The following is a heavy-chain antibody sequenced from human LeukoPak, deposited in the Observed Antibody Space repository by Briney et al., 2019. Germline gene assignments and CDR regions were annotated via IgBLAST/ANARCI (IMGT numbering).Heavy chain of an antibody. CDR3: AKPSGSYSVFDY. Sequence: GGSLRLSCAASGFSFSSDWMHWVRQAPGKGLVWVSRINFDGSRTNYADSVRGRFTISRDNAKNTLYLQMNSLRAEDTAVYYCAKPSGSYSVFDYWGQGTLVAVSS. CDR1: GFSFSSDW. CDR2: INFDGSRT. J-gene: IGHJ4*02. V-gene: IGHV3-74*01. D-gene: IGHD1-26*01.